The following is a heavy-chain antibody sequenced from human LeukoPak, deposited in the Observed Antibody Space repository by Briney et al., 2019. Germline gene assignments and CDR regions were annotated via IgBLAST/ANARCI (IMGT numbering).Heavy chain of an antibody. V-gene: IGHV1-58*02. CDR2: IVVGSGNT. J-gene: IGHJ4*02. D-gene: IGHD6-13*01. CDR3: AASIAAAGGIFFDY. Sequence: SVKVSCKASGFTFTSSAMQWGRQARGQRLEWIGWIVVGSGNTNYAQKFQERGTITRDMSTSTAYMELRSLSSEDTAVYYCAASIAAAGGIFFDYWGQGTLVTVSS. CDR1: GFTFTSSA.